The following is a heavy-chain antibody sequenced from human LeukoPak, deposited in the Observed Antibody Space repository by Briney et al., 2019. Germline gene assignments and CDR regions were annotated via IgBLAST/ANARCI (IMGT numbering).Heavy chain of an antibody. CDR3: AKGGATA. D-gene: IGHD1-1*01. CDR2: ITSGGGST. V-gene: IGHV3-23*01. J-gene: IGHJ4*02. Sequence: GGSLRLSCVASGLTLSKYAITWVRQAPGKGLEWVSAITSGGGSTFHADSVKGRFSISRDNSKNTVYLQMTGLRADDSAIYYCAKGGATAWGQGVLVTVSS. CDR1: GLTLSKYA.